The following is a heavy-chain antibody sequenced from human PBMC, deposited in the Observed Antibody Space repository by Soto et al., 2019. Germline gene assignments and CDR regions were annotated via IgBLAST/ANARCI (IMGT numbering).Heavy chain of an antibody. J-gene: IGHJ4*02. CDR3: ARRGSGSYYDY. CDR1: GITLSGYG. V-gene: IGHV3-23*01. D-gene: IGHD1-26*01. CDR2: ISGSGDST. Sequence: VGSLRLSCAASGITLSGYGMHWVRQAPGKGLEWVTAISGSGDSTYYADSVKGRFTISRDNSKNTLYLQMNSLRAEDTAVYYCARRGSGSYYDYWGQGTLVTVSS.